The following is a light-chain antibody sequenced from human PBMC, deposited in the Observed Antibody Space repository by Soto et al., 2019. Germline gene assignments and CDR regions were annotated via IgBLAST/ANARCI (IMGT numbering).Light chain of an antibody. CDR1: SSNIGSNG. Sequence: QLVLTQPPSASGTPGQRVTISCSGGSSNIGSNGVNWYQQVPGTAPKLLIYSDNQRPSGVPDRLSVSKSGTSASLAISGLQSEDEADYYCAAWDDTLNGVLFGGGTKVTVL. V-gene: IGLV1-44*01. J-gene: IGLJ3*02. CDR2: SDN. CDR3: AAWDDTLNGVL.